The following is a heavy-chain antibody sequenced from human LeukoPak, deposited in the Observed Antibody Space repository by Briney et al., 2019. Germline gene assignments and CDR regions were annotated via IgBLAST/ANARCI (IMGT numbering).Heavy chain of an antibody. D-gene: IGHD5-18*01. CDR2: IYYSGST. CDR3: ARRMEDTALDWFDP. Sequence: SETLSLTCTVSGGSISSSSYYWGWIRQPPGKGLEWIGSIYYSGSTYYNPSLKSRVTISVDTSKNQFSLKLSSVTAADTAVYYCARRMEDTALDWFDPWGQGTLVTVSS. CDR1: GGSISSSSYY. V-gene: IGHV4-39*01. J-gene: IGHJ5*02.